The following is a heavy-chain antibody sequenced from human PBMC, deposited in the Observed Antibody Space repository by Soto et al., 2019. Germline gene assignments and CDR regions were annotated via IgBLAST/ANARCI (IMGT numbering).Heavy chain of an antibody. CDR2: ISGSGGST. D-gene: IGHD6-13*01. CDR1: GFTFSSYA. V-gene: IGHV3-23*01. CDR3: AYSSTPFDY. J-gene: IGHJ4*02. Sequence: EVQLLESGGGLVQPGGSLRLSCAASGFTFSSYAMSWVRQAPGKGLEWVSAISGSGGSTYYADSVKGRFTISRYNSKNALYLQMSSLRAEDTAVYYCAYSSTPFDYWGQGTLVTVSS.